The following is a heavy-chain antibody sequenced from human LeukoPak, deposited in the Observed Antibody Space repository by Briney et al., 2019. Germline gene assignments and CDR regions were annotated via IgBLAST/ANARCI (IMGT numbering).Heavy chain of an antibody. V-gene: IGHV4-59*08. J-gene: IGHJ4*02. D-gene: IGHD6-19*01. CDR2: IYYSGST. CDR1: GGSISSYY. CDR3: ARQAVAGEYCFDY. Sequence: PSETLSLTCTVSGGSISSYYWSWIRQPPGKGLEWIGYIYYSGSTNYNPSLKSRVTISVDTSKNQFSLKLSSVTAADTAVYYCARQAVAGEYCFDYWGQGTLVTVSS.